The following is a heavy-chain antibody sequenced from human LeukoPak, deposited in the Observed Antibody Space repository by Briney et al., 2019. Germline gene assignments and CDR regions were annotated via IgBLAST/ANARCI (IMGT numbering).Heavy chain of an antibody. CDR3: ARDRGYSNFDC. Sequence: PGGSLRLSCAASGFGFSNYWMSWVRQAPGKGLEWVANMNEDGSEKNYVDSVKGRFTISRDNAQDSLYLQMNSLRAEDTAVYYCARDRGYSNFDCWGQGTLLTVSS. J-gene: IGHJ4*02. CDR1: GFGFSNYW. V-gene: IGHV3-7*01. CDR2: MNEDGSEK. D-gene: IGHD4-11*01.